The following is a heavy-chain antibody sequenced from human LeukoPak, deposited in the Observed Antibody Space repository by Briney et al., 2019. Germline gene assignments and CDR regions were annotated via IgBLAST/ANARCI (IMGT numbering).Heavy chain of an antibody. Sequence: SVKVSCKATGGTSNNFAFNWVRQAPGQGLEWMGRIIPIVNMADYAQKFQGRVTIIADKSSNTAYMELSSLRSEDTAVYYCATKDGVPDTYAGYFFGMDVWGQGTTVTVSS. D-gene: IGHD2-15*01. J-gene: IGHJ6*02. CDR1: GGTSNNFA. V-gene: IGHV1-69*04. CDR2: IIPIVNMA. CDR3: ATKDGVPDTYAGYFFGMDV.